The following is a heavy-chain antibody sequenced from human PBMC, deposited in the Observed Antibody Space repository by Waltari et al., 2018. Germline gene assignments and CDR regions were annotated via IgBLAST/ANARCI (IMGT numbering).Heavy chain of an antibody. CDR2: FFPIFATP. Sequence: QVQLVQTGAEVKKPGSSVKVSGKASGGTFSSDDISWVRPAPGQGLEWMGGFFPIFATPNYALTFQGRVTTTPAQSTSTAYLALRSLRSADTAVYSSARHGCNTGMPIYYWGQGTLVTLSS. CDR3: ARHGCNTGMPIYY. D-gene: IGHD2-2*01. CDR1: GGTFSSDD. V-gene: IGHV1-69*05. J-gene: IGHJ4*02.